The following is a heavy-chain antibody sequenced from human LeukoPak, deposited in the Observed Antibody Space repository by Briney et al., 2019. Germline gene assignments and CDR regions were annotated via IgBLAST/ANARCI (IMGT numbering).Heavy chain of an antibody. CDR2: IYTSGST. CDR1: GGSISSGSYY. J-gene: IGHJ5*02. CDR3: ASQRYFDWLNWFDP. V-gene: IGHV4-61*02. Sequence: SETLSLTCTVSGGSISSGSYYWSWIRQPAGKGLEWIGRIYTSGSTNYNPSLKSRVTISVDTSKNQFSLKLSSVTAADTAVHDCASQRYFDWLNWFDPWGQGTLVTVSS. D-gene: IGHD3-9*01.